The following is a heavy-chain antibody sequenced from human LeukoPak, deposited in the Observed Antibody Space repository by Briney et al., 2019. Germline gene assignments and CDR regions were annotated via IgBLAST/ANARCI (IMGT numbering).Heavy chain of an antibody. Sequence: GGSLRLSCAASGFTFSDNYMSWVRQAPGKGLEWVSVIYSGGSTYYADSVKGRFTISRDNSKNTLYLQMNSLRAEDTAVYYCARDPGYDYGYDYWGQGTLVTVSS. D-gene: IGHD5-18*01. CDR2: IYSGGST. J-gene: IGHJ4*02. CDR1: GFTFSDNY. CDR3: ARDPGYDYGYDY. V-gene: IGHV3-53*01.